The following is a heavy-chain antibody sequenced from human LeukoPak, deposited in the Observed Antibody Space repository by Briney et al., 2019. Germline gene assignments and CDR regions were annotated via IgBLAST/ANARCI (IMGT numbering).Heavy chain of an antibody. V-gene: IGHV4-39*01. CDR3: ARLRSDILTGYYYDY. D-gene: IGHD3-9*01. Sequence: PSETLSLTCTVSGGSISSSSYYWGWIRQPPGKGLEWIGSIYYSGSTYYNPSLKSRVTISVDTSKNQFSLKLSSVTAADTAVYYCARLRSDILTGYYYDYWGQGTLVTVSS. CDR1: GGSISSSSYY. J-gene: IGHJ4*02. CDR2: IYYSGST.